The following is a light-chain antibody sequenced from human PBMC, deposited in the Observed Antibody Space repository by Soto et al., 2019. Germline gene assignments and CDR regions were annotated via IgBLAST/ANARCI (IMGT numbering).Light chain of an antibody. Sequence: VLTQPPSVSGAPGQRVTISCAGSSSNIGAGFDVHWYQQLPGTAPKLLIYGNTNRPSGVPDRFSGSKSGTSASLAITGLQAEDEADYYCQSYDSSLSGLWVFGGGTKLTVL. CDR2: GNT. J-gene: IGLJ3*02. CDR1: SSNIGAGFD. CDR3: QSYDSSLSGLWV. V-gene: IGLV1-40*01.